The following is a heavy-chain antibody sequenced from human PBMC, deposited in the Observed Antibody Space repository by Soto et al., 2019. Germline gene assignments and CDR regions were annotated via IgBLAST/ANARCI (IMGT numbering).Heavy chain of an antibody. Sequence: GSSVKVSCKASGYTFTSYGISWVRQAPGQGLEWMGWISAYNGNTNYAQKLQGRVTMTTDTSTSTAYMELRSLRSDDTAVYYCARDLVRYFEWLLPLDYYYGMDVWGQGTTVTVSS. CDR2: ISAYNGNT. V-gene: IGHV1-18*01. CDR1: GYTFTSYG. J-gene: IGHJ6*02. CDR3: ARDLVRYFEWLLPLDYYYGMDV. D-gene: IGHD3-9*01.